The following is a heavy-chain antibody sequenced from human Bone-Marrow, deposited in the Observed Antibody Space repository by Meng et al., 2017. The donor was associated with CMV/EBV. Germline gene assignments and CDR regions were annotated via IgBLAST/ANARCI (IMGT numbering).Heavy chain of an antibody. Sequence: GGSLRLSCAASGFTFSSYAMSWVRQAPGKGLEWVSVIYSGGSSTSYADSVKGRFTISRDNSKNTLYLQMNSLRAEDTAVYYCVRGVTYFDYWGQGTLVTVSS. CDR3: VRGVTYFDY. CDR2: IYSGGSST. CDR1: GFTFSSYA. D-gene: IGHD3-10*01. J-gene: IGHJ4*02. V-gene: IGHV3-23*03.